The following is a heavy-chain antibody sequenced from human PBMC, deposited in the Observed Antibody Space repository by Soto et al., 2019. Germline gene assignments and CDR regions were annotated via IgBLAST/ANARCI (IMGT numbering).Heavy chain of an antibody. D-gene: IGHD2-2*01. J-gene: IGHJ4*02. CDR1: GGSIRGYY. V-gene: IGHV4-4*07. CDR3: VRASMPKAHFDS. CDR2: MHTRGST. Sequence: PSDTLSLTCTVSGGSIRGYYWSWILQSAGMGLEWIGRMHTRGSTNYNPSLKGRVTFSVDMSKNQISLKLTSVTAADTALYYCVRASMPKAHFDSWGQGTLVTVSS.